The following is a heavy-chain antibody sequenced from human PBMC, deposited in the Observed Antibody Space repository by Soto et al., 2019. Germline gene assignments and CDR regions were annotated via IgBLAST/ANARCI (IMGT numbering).Heavy chain of an antibody. CDR2: ISYDGTNK. J-gene: IGHJ3*02. Sequence: QVQLVESGGGVVQPGRSLRLSCAASGFTFSSYGMHWVRQAPGKGLEWVAVISYDGTNKYYADSVKGRFTISRDNSKNTLYLEMNSLRAEDTAVYYCAKDLDEYGDDGFDIWGRGTMVTVSS. CDR3: AKDLDEYGDDGFDI. V-gene: IGHV3-30*18. D-gene: IGHD4-17*01. CDR1: GFTFSSYG.